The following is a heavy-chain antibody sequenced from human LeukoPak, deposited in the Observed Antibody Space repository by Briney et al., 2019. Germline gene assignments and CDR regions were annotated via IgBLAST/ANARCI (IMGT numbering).Heavy chain of an antibody. Sequence: SETLSLTCTVSGGSISSGSYYWSWIRQPPGKGLEWIGSIYYSGSTYYNPSLKSRVTISVDTSKNQFSLKLSSVTAADTAVYYCARYSYGPDRNYYYYYYMDVWGKGTTVTVSS. CDR2: IYYSGST. V-gene: IGHV4-39*07. CDR3: ARYSYGPDRNYYYYYYMDV. CDR1: GGSISSGSYY. J-gene: IGHJ6*03. D-gene: IGHD5-18*01.